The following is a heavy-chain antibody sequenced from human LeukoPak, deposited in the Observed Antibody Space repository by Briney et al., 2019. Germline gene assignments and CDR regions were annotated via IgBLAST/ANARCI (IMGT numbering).Heavy chain of an antibody. V-gene: IGHV3-23*01. D-gene: IGHD6-13*01. Sequence: PGGSLRLSCAASGYTFTDYAMSWVRQAPGKGLEWVSAISGSGGSTYYADSVKGRFTISRDNSKNTLYLQMNSLRAEDTAVYYCAKGKAAAGTDYWGQGTLVTVSS. CDR1: GYTFTDYA. J-gene: IGHJ4*02. CDR3: AKGKAAAGTDY. CDR2: ISGSGGST.